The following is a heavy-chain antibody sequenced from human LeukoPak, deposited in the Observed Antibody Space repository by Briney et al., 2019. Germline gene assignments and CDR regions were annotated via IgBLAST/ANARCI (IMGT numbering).Heavy chain of an antibody. CDR2: IYYSGST. D-gene: IGHD2-2*01. Sequence: PSETLSLTCTVSGGSISSGSYYWGWIRQPPGKGLEWIGSIYYSGSTYYNPSLKSRVTISVDTSKNQFSLKLSSVTAADTAVYYCEIVVVPAAPGSYAFDIWGQGTMVTVSS. CDR1: GGSISSGSYY. V-gene: IGHV4-39*01. J-gene: IGHJ3*02. CDR3: EIVVVPAAPGSYAFDI.